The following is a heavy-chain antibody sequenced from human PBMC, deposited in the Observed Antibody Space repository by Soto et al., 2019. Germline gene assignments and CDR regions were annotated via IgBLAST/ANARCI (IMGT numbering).Heavy chain of an antibody. J-gene: IGHJ4*02. D-gene: IGHD2-2*01. CDR2: IWSDGSNK. CDR1: GFTFSTYG. Sequence: QVQLVESGGGVVQPGRSLRLSCAASGFTFSTYGMHWVRQAPGKGLEWVALIWSDGSNKYYADSVKGRFTISRDNSKKTLYLQMNSLRAEDTAVYYCVRFFDTCYLVLWGQGNMVTVSS. CDR3: VRFFDTCYLVL. V-gene: IGHV3-33*01.